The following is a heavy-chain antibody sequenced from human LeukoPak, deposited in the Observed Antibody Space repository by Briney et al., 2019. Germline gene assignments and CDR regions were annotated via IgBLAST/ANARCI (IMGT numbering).Heavy chain of an antibody. D-gene: IGHD3-10*01. CDR2: INSDGSST. J-gene: IGHJ4*02. CDR1: GFTFSSYW. CDR3: AKYGSSGSHYNIDY. Sequence: GGSLRLSCAASGFTFSSYWMHWVRQAPGKGLVWVSRINSDGSSTSYADSVKGRFTISRDYSKNTLYLQMNSLRAEDTAVYYCAKYGSSGSHYNIDYWGQGTLVTVSS. V-gene: IGHV3-74*01.